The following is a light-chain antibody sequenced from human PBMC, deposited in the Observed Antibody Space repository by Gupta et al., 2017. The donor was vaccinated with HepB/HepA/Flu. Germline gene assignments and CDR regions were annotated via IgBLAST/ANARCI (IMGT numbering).Light chain of an antibody. J-gene: IGLJ3*02. CDR3: AARRNSMKGTV. CDR2: YDD. Sequence: SLLPHPPSVSEAARQTVTISCSGSTSNIVNNSVSWYQQLPVTAPKLLIDYDDLLPSGVSDRFSSSRSSTSAYRPPCDLEADDEAEDSCAARRNSMKGTVFGGGTKLTVL. V-gene: IGLV1-36*01. CDR1: TSNIVNNS.